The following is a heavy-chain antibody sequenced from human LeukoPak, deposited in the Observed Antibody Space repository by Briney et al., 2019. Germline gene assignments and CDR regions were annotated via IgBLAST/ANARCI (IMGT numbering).Heavy chain of an antibody. CDR1: GGSISSGDYY. Sequence: KASETLSLTCTVSGGSISSGDYYWSWIRQPPGKGLEWIGYIYYSGSTYYNPSLKSRVTISVDTSKNQFSLKLSSVTAADTAVYYCARVPRYYDSREDDCWGQGTLVTVSS. V-gene: IGHV4-30-4*08. J-gene: IGHJ4*02. CDR3: ARVPRYYDSREDDC. D-gene: IGHD3-22*01. CDR2: IYYSGST.